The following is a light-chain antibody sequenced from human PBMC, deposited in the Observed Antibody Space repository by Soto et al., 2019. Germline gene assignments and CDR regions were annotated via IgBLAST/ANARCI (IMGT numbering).Light chain of an antibody. CDR1: SSDIGDYNY. Sequence: QSALTQPASVSGSPGQSITISCTGTSSDIGDYNYVSWYQQYPGKAPKLMIYEVSHRPSGVSNRFSGSKSGNTASLTISGLQAEDEADYYCSSYTSSSTRVFGGGTKLTVL. J-gene: IGLJ3*02. CDR3: SSYTSSSTRV. CDR2: EVS. V-gene: IGLV2-14*01.